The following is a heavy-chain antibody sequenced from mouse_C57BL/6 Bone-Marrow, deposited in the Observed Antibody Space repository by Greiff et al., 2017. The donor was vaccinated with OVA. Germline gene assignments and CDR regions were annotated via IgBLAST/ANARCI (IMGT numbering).Heavy chain of an antibody. J-gene: IGHJ4*01. CDR2: IDPSDSYP. D-gene: IGHD2-3*01. V-gene: IGHV1-69*01. CDR3: ARWSGNIYDGYFYAMDY. CDR1: GYTFTSYW. Sequence: QVQLQQPGAELVMPGASVKLSCKASGYTFTSYWMHWVKQRPGQGLEWIGEIDPSDSYPNYNQKFKGKSTLTVDKSSSTAYMQLSSLTSEDSAVYYCARWSGNIYDGYFYAMDYWGQGTSVTVSS.